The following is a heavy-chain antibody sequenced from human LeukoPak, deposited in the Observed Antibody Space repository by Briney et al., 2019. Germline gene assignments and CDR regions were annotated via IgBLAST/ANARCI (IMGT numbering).Heavy chain of an antibody. CDR1: GFTFDDYG. Sequence: PGGSLRLSCAASGFTFDDYGMSWVRQAPGKGLEWVSGINWNGGSTGYVDSVKGRFTISRDNANNLLYLQMNSLRAEDTAVYYCASGTIVGARGADNWGQGTLVTVSS. CDR2: INWNGGST. CDR3: ASGTIVGARGADN. J-gene: IGHJ4*02. D-gene: IGHD1-26*01. V-gene: IGHV3-20*04.